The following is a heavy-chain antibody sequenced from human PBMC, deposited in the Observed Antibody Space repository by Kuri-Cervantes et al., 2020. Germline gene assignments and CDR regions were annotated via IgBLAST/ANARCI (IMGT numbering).Heavy chain of an antibody. V-gene: IGHV3-74*01. CDR3: ARDRGRLAFDI. D-gene: IGHD3-10*01. Sequence: ESLKISCAASGLTFSTYWMHWVRQVPGKGLMWVSRINTYGSGTTYADSVKGRFTISRDNAKNTLYVQMNNLGVEDTAVYYCARDRGRLAFDIWGQGTMVTVSS. J-gene: IGHJ3*02. CDR1: GLTFSTYW. CDR2: INTYGSGT.